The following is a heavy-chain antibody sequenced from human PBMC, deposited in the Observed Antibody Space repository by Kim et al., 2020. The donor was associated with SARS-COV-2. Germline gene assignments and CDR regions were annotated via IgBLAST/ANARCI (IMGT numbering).Heavy chain of an antibody. CDR3: ARGVLRYFDWVLYHNWYF. J-gene: IGHJ2*01. CDR2: INHSGST. CDR1: GGSFSGYY. D-gene: IGHD3-9*01. Sequence: SETLSLTCAVYGGSFSGYYWSWIRQPPGKGLEWIGEINHSGSTNYNPSLKSRVTISVDTSKNQFSLKLSSVTAADTAVYYCARGVLRYFDWVLYHNWYF. V-gene: IGHV4-34*01.